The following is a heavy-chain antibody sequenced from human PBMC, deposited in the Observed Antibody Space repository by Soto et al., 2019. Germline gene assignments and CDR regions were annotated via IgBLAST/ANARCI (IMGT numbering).Heavy chain of an antibody. Sequence: PGGSLRLSCAASGFTFSSYAMSWVRQAPGKGLEWVSAISGSGGSTYYADSVKGRFTISRDNSKNTLYLQMNSLRAEDTAVYYCARVGVVVVPAAQFDYWGQGTLVTVSS. V-gene: IGHV3-23*01. CDR1: GFTFSSYA. D-gene: IGHD2-2*01. CDR2: ISGSGGST. J-gene: IGHJ4*02. CDR3: ARVGVVVVPAAQFDY.